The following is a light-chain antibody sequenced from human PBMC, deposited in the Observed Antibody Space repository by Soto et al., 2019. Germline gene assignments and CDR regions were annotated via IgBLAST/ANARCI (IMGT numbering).Light chain of an antibody. CDR1: QSISSW. J-gene: IGKJ1*01. CDR3: QQYNSYPWT. Sequence: DIQMTQSPSTLSASVGDRVTITCRASQSISSWLAWYQQKPGKAPKLLIYKASSLESGVPARFSGGDSGTEFTLTISSLQPDDFTTFYCQQYNSYPWTFGQGTKVDIK. V-gene: IGKV1-5*03. CDR2: KAS.